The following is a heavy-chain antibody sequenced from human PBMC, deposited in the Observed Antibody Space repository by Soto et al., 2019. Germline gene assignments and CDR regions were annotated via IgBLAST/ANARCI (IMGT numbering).Heavy chain of an antibody. CDR1: GYTFTSYG. CDR2: ISAYNGNT. CDR3: ARDLAVSAGRALSFDY. J-gene: IGHJ4*02. V-gene: IGHV1-18*01. D-gene: IGHD6-19*01. Sequence: AASVKVSCKASGYTFTSYGISWVRQAPGQGLEWMGWISAYNGNTNYAQKLQGRVTMTTDTSTSTAYMELRSLRSDDTAVYYCARDLAVSAGRALSFDYWGQGTLVTVSS.